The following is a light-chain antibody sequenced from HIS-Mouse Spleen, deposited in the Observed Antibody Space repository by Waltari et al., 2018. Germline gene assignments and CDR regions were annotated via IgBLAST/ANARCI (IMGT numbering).Light chain of an antibody. CDR1: SSNIGSNT. CDR2: SNN. J-gene: IGLJ2*01. CDR3: AAWDDSLNGVV. V-gene: IGLV1-44*01. Sequence: QSVLTQPPSASGTPGQRVTIPCSGSSSNIGSNTVNWYQHLPGTAPKLLIDSNNQRPSGVPDRFSGSKSGTSASLAISGLQSEDEADYYCAAWDDSLNGVVFGGGTKLTVL.